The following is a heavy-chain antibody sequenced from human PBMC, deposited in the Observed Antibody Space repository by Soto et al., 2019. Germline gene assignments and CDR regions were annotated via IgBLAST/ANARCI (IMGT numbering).Heavy chain of an antibody. D-gene: IGHD5-18*01. CDR3: TTDPGLPKGY. CDR1: DFTFSKFD. Sequence: GGSLRLSCAASDFTFSKFDMHWVRQAPGKGLEWVGRIKSKTDGGTTDYAAPVKGRFTISRDDSKNTLYLQMNSLKTEDTAVYYCTTDPGLPKGYWGQGTLVTVSS. V-gene: IGHV3-15*01. J-gene: IGHJ4*02. CDR2: IKSKTDGGTT.